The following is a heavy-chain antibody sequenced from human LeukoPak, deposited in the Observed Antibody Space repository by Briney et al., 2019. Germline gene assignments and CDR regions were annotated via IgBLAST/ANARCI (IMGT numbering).Heavy chain of an antibody. D-gene: IGHD3-9*01. V-gene: IGHV2-5*02. Sequence: SGPTLVKPTQTLTLTCTFSGFSLSTSGVGVGWIRQPPGKALEWLALIYWDDDKRYSPSLKSRLTITKDTSKNQVVLTMTNMDPVDTATYYCAYAPYYDILTGYSDYWGQGTLVTVSS. CDR3: AYAPYYDILTGYSDY. CDR2: IYWDDDK. CDR1: GFSLSTSGVG. J-gene: IGHJ4*02.